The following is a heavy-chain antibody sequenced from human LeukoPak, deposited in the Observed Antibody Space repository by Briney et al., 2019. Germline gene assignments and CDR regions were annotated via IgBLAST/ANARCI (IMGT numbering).Heavy chain of an antibody. D-gene: IGHD2-15*01. Sequence: SVKVSCKASGGTFSSYAISWVRQAPGQGLEWMGRIIPILGIANYAQKFQGRVTITAAKSTSTAYMELSSLRSEDTAVYYCARDECSGGSCHRGNYYGMDVWGQGTTVTVSS. CDR3: ARDECSGGSCHRGNYYGMDV. V-gene: IGHV1-69*04. J-gene: IGHJ6*02. CDR2: IIPILGIA. CDR1: GGTFSSYA.